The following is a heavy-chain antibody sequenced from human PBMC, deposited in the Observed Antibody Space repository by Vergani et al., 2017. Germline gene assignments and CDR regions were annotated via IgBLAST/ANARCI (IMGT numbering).Heavy chain of an antibody. D-gene: IGHD3-22*01. V-gene: IGHV3-21*04. CDR3: ARITTGTGDTNYYDSSGEGVLY. CDR2: ISSSSSYI. Sequence: EVQLVESGGGLVKPGGSLRLSCAASGFTFSSYSMNWVRQAPGKGLEWVSSISSSSSYIYYADSVKGRFTISRDNAKNSLYLQMNSLRAEDTAVYYCARITTGTGDTNYYDSSGEGVLYWGQGTLVTVSS. J-gene: IGHJ4*02. CDR1: GFTFSSYS.